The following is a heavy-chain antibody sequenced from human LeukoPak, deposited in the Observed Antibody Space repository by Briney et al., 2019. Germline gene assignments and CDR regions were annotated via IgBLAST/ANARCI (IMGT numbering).Heavy chain of an antibody. J-gene: IGHJ4*02. D-gene: IGHD3-3*01. CDR3: AKDSYDFWSGYRSSGYFDY. V-gene: IGHV3-30*18. Sequence: GRSLRLSCAASGFTFSSYGMHWVRQAPGKGLEWVAVISYDGSNKYYADSVKGRFTISRDNSKNTLFLQMNSLRAEDTAVYYCAKDSYDFWSGYRSSGYFDYWGQGTLVTVSS. CDR1: GFTFSSYG. CDR2: ISYDGSNK.